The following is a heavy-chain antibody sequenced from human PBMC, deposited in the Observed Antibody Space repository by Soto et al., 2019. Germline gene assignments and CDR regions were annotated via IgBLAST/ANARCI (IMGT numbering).Heavy chain of an antibody. V-gene: IGHV3-30*18. Sequence: LRLSCAASGFTFSSYGMHWVRQAPGKGLEWVAVISYDGSNKYYADSVKGRFTISRDNSKNTLYLQMNSLRAEDTAVYYCAKDRRGATILYYYYGMGVWGQGTTVTV. CDR2: ISYDGSNK. J-gene: IGHJ6*02. CDR1: GFTFSSYG. CDR3: AKDRRGATILYYYYGMGV. D-gene: IGHD5-12*01.